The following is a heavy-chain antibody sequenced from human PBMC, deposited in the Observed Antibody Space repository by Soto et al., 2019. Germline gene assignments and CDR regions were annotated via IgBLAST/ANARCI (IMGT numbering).Heavy chain of an antibody. J-gene: IGHJ4*02. Sequence: ASVKVSCKASGGTFSSYTISWVRQAPGQGLEWMGRIIPILGIANYAQKFQGRVTITADKSTSTAYMELSSLRSEDTAVYYCASGGDCSGGSCWYYFDYWGQGTLVTVSS. D-gene: IGHD2-15*01. CDR2: IIPILGIA. CDR1: GGTFSSYT. V-gene: IGHV1-69*02. CDR3: ASGGDCSGGSCWYYFDY.